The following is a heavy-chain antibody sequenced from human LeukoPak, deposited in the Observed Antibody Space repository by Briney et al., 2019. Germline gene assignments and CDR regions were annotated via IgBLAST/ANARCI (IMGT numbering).Heavy chain of an antibody. V-gene: IGHV1-69*13. CDR2: IIPIFGTA. D-gene: IGHD3-3*01. J-gene: IGHJ4*02. Sequence: SVKVSCKASGGTFSSYAISWVRQAPGQGLEWMGGIIPIFGTANYAQKFQGRVTITADESTSTAYMELSSLRSEDTAVYYCAREGYYDFWSGPVWGQGTLVTVSS. CDR3: AREGYYDFWSGPV. CDR1: GGTFSSYA.